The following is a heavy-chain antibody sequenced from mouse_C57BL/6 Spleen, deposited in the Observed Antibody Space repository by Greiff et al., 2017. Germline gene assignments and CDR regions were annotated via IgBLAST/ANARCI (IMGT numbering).Heavy chain of an antibody. J-gene: IGHJ3*01. Sequence: VQLQQSGPGMVKPSQSLSLTCTVTGYSITSGYDWHWIRHFPGNKLEWMGYISYSGSTNYNPSLKSRISITHDTSKNHFFLKLNSVTTEDTATYYCARGPQLGQFAYWGQGTLVTVSA. CDR2: ISYSGST. V-gene: IGHV3-1*01. CDR3: ARGPQLGQFAY. CDR1: GYSITSGYD. D-gene: IGHD4-1*02.